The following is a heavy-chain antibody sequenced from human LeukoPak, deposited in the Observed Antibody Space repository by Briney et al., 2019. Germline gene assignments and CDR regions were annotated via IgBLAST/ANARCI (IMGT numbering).Heavy chain of an antibody. CDR2: INHSGST. CDR1: GGSFRGYY. D-gene: IGHD3-22*01. CDR3: ARDYYDSSGY. Sequence: PSETLSLTRAVYGGSFRGYYWSWIRHPPGKGLEWIGEINHSGSTNYNPSLKSRVTISVDTSKNQFSLKLSSVTAADTAVYYCARDYYDSSGYWGQGTLVTVSS. J-gene: IGHJ4*02. V-gene: IGHV4-34*01.